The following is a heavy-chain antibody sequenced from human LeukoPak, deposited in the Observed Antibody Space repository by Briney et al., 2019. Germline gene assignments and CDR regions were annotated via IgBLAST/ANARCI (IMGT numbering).Heavy chain of an antibody. V-gene: IGHV3-53*01. CDR1: GFTVTNNF. J-gene: IGHJ4*02. Sequence: GGSLRLSCAASGFTVTNNFMSWVRQAPGKGLEWVSVIYTGGTTYYADSVKGRFTISRDNSKNTLYLQMNSLRAEDTAMYYCARWHTSGNNYYYDYWGQGTLVTVSS. D-gene: IGHD3-22*01. CDR3: ARWHTSGNNYYYDY. CDR2: IYTGGTT.